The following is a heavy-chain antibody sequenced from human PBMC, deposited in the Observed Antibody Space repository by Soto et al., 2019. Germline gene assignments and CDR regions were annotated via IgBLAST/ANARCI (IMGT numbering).Heavy chain of an antibody. D-gene: IGHD3-10*01. V-gene: IGHV1-18*01. CDR3: ARVEGTFVSGSYYPPDYYSYGMDV. CDR2: ISAYNGNT. CDR1: GYTFTSYG. Sequence: ASVKVSCKASGYTFTSYGISWVRQAPGQGLEWMGWISAYNGNTNYAQKLQGRVTMTTDTSTSTAYMELRSLRSDDTAVYYCARVEGTFVSGSYYPPDYYSYGMDVWGKGTTFTVSS. J-gene: IGHJ6*04.